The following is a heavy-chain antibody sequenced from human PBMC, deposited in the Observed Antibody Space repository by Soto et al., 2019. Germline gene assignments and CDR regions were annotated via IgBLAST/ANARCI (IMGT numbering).Heavy chain of an antibody. CDR3: ARSVTTYSSSSGGEDSYGMDV. Sequence: SVKVSCKASGGTFSSYAISWVRQAPGQGLEWMGGIIPIFGTANYAQKFQGRVTITADGSTSTAYMELSSLRSEDTAVYYCARSVTTYSSSSGGEDSYGMDVWGQGTTVTVYS. J-gene: IGHJ6*02. CDR1: GGTFSSYA. D-gene: IGHD6-6*01. V-gene: IGHV1-69*13. CDR2: IIPIFGTA.